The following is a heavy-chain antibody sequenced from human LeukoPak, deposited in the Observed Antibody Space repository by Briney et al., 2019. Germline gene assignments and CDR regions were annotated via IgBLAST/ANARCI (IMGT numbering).Heavy chain of an antibody. CDR1: GFTLSSFA. CDR3: VKRTVNYPFDF. J-gene: IGHJ4*02. Sequence: GGSLRLSCAASGFTLSSFAMNWVRQAPGKGLEWVSAISGSGGTTFYADSVKGRLTISRDNSKNTLYLQMNSLRAEDTAVYCCVKRTVNYPFDFWGQGTLVTVSS. V-gene: IGHV3-23*01. D-gene: IGHD1-7*01. CDR2: ISGSGGTT.